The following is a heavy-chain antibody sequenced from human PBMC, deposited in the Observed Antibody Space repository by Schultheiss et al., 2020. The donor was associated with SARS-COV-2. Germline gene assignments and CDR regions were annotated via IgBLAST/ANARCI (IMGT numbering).Heavy chain of an antibody. CDR2: IYYSGST. V-gene: IGHV4-59*12. CDR1: GGSISSYY. Sequence: SETLSLTCAVYGGSISSYYWSWIRQPPGKGLEWIGYIYYSGSTNYNPSLKSRVTMSVDTSKNQFSLKLSSVTAADTAVYYCARERPGTPFDYWGQGTLVTVSS. J-gene: IGHJ4*02. D-gene: IGHD6-25*01. CDR3: ARERPGTPFDY.